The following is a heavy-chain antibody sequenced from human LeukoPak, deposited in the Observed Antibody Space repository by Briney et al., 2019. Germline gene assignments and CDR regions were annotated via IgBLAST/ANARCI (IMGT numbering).Heavy chain of an antibody. CDR3: AKTDSSGYYFDY. CDR2: INHSGST. Sequence: SETLSLTCAVSGGSFSGYYWSWIRKPPGKGLEWIGEINHSGSTNYNPSLKSRVTISVDTSKNQFSLKLSSVTAADTAVYYCAKTDSSGYYFDYWGQGTLVTVSS. V-gene: IGHV4-34*01. J-gene: IGHJ4*02. D-gene: IGHD3-22*01. CDR1: GGSFSGYY.